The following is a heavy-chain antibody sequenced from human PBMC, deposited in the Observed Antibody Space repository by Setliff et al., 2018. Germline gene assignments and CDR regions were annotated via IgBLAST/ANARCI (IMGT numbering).Heavy chain of an antibody. CDR1: GGSISTYY. J-gene: IGHJ4*02. Sequence: SETLSLTCTVSGGSISTYYWTWIRQPPGKALEWIGYIYYSGTTNYSPSLKSRVTISVDTSKNQFSLRLNSATAADTAVYYCARLRGAFDYWGQGTLVTVSS. CDR3: ARLRGAFDY. D-gene: IGHD3-16*01. V-gene: IGHV4-59*01. CDR2: IYYSGTT.